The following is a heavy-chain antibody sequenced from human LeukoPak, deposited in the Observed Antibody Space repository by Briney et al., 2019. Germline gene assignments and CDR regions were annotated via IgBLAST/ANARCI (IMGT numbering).Heavy chain of an antibody. CDR3: AVVVKQNAFDI. CDR2: IHPRVSDI. CDR1: GSRFTTYW. J-gene: IGHJ3*02. Sequence: GESLKTSCKGSGSRFTTYWIAWVGQVPGKGLEWMGIIHPRVSDIRYTPPFQGQVTISADKSISTAYLQWNSLKASDTAMYYCAVVVKQNAFDIWGQGTMVTVSS. V-gene: IGHV5-51*01. D-gene: IGHD2-15*01.